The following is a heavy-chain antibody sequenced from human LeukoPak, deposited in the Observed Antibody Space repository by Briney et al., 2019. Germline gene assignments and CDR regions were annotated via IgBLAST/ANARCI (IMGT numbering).Heavy chain of an antibody. CDR1: GFTFSNAW. V-gene: IGHV3-15*07. Sequence: GGSLRLSCAASGFTFSNAWMNWVRQAPGKGLEWVGRIKSKTDGGTTDYAAPVKGRFTISRDNSKNTLYLQMSSLRAEDTAVYYCVKDLDSSSPIDYWGQGTLVTVSP. CDR2: IKSKTDGGTT. J-gene: IGHJ4*02. CDR3: VKDLDSSSPIDY. D-gene: IGHD6-13*01.